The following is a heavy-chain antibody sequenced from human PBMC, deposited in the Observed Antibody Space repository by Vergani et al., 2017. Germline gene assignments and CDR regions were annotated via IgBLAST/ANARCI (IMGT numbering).Heavy chain of an antibody. J-gene: IGHJ4*02. Sequence: VQLVESGGGVVQPGTSLRLSCVVSGFALNRHAMYWVRQAPGKGLEWVGFIRSKAYGGTTEYAASVKGRVTISRDDSKSIAYLQMNSLKTEDTAVYYCTRRYDYSAYYYGYWGQGTLVTVSS. CDR3: TRRYDYSAYYYGY. CDR2: IRSKAYGGTT. CDR1: GFALNRHA. V-gene: IGHV3-49*04. D-gene: IGHD3-22*01.